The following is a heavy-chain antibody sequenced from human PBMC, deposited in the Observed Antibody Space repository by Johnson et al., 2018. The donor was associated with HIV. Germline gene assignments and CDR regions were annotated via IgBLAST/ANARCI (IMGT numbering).Heavy chain of an antibody. D-gene: IGHD5-24*01. CDR3: TRSKLQFLAPDAFDL. CDR1: GFTVSSNY. CDR2: IYSGGST. V-gene: IGHV3-66*01. J-gene: IGHJ3*01. Sequence: VQLVESGGGLVQPGGSLRLSCAASGFTVSSNYMSWVRQAPGTGLEWVSVIYSGGSTYYADSVKGRFTISRDNSKNTLYLQIDTLKVEDTALYYCTRSKLQFLAPDAFDLWGQGTMVTVSS.